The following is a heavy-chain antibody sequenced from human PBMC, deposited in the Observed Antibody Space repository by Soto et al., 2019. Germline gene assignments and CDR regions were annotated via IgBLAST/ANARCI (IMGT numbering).Heavy chain of an antibody. Sequence: GESLKISCQASGYSFTTYWISWVRQMPGKGLECMGRIDPTDSYTDYGPSFEGHVTMSVDRSINTAYLEWSSLKASDSAMYYCATRPPQIVVTLLPFPSWGQGTPVTVSS. D-gene: IGHD2-15*01. CDR2: IDPTDSYT. CDR1: GYSFTTYW. CDR3: ATRPPQIVVTLLPFPS. V-gene: IGHV5-10-1*01. J-gene: IGHJ5*02.